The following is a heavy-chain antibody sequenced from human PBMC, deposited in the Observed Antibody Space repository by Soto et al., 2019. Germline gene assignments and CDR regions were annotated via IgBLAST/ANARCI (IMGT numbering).Heavy chain of an antibody. CDR3: VRVRRVQMDF. V-gene: IGHV1-18*01. CDR1: GYLFTDYG. D-gene: IGHD1-1*01. J-gene: IGHJ4*02. CDR2: INVFNGDP. Sequence: QVHLVQSGPELTKPGAAFTVSCTASGYLFTDYGIDCVQQEPGQGLEWMGWINVFNGDPRYAPNVQGIGTRTKETSTSPTSSELGSMRPDDTGVYICVRVRRVQMDFWSQRSLVTVSS.